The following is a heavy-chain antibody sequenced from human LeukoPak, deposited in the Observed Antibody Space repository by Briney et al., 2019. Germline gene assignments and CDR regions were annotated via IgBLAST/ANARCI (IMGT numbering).Heavy chain of an antibody. D-gene: IGHD6-6*01. CDR3: ARDPAARGYFDY. CDR1: GFTFSSYA. CDR2: ISYDGSNK. Sequence: QPGGSLRLSCAASGFTFSSYAMHWVRQAPGKGLEWVAVISYDGSNKYYADSVKGRFTISRDNSKNTLYLQMNSLRAEDTAVYYCARDPAARGYFDYWGQGTLVTVSS. J-gene: IGHJ4*02. V-gene: IGHV3-30-3*01.